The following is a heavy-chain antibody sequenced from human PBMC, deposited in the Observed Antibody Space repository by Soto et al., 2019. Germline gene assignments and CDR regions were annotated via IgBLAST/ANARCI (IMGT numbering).Heavy chain of an antibody. CDR2: ISWNSGSI. CDR3: AKEAEGVGSGWYTVGAFDI. D-gene: IGHD6-19*01. V-gene: IGHV3-9*01. J-gene: IGHJ3*02. Sequence: HPGGSLRLSCAASGFTFDDYAMHWVRQAPGKGLEWVSGISWNSGSIGYADSVKGRFTISRDNAKNSLYLQMNSLRAEDTALYYCAKEAEGVGSGWYTVGAFDIWGQGTMVTVSS. CDR1: GFTFDDYA.